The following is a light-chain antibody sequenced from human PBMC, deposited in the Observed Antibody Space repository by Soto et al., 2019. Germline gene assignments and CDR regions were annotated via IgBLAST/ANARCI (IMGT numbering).Light chain of an antibody. CDR3: MQALQTPWT. V-gene: IGKV2-28*01. CDR1: QSLLHSSGYNY. J-gene: IGKJ1*01. CDR2: LGS. Sequence: DIVMTQSPLSLPVTPGEPASISCRSSQSLLHSSGYNYLDWYLQKPGQSPQLLIYLGSNRASGVPDRVRGSESGTDFTLKISRVEAEDVGVYYCMQALQTPWTFGQGTKVEIK.